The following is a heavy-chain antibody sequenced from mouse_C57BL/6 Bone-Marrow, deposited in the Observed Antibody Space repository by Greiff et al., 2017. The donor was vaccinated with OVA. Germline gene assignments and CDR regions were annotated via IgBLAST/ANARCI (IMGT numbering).Heavy chain of an antibody. CDR3: ADYEGFAY. D-gene: IGHD2-13*01. CDR1: GFTFSDYG. V-gene: IGHV5-17*01. J-gene: IGHJ3*01. CDR2: ISSGSSTL. Sequence: EVMLVESGGGLVKPGGSLKLSCAASGFTFSDYGMHWVRQAPEKGLEWVAYISSGSSTLYYADTVKGRFTISRDNAKNTLFLQMTSLRSEDTAMYYCADYEGFAYWGQGTLVTVSA.